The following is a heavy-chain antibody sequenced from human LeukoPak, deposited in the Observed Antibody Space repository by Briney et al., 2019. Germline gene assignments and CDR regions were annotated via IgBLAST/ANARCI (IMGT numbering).Heavy chain of an antibody. CDR1: GGSISSYC. J-gene: IGHJ4*02. D-gene: IGHD3-3*01. Sequence: SETLSLTCTVSGGSISSYCWSWIRQPAGKGLEWIGRIYTSGSTNYNPSLKSRVTMSVDTSKNQFSLKLSSVTAADTAVYYCAREPKAPPYDFWSGPFGYWGQGTLVTVSS. V-gene: IGHV4-4*07. CDR3: AREPKAPPYDFWSGPFGY. CDR2: IYTSGST.